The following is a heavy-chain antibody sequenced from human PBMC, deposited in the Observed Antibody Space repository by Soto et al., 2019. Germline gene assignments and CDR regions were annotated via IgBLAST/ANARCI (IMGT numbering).Heavy chain of an antibody. CDR3: ARVGSGYYYEYWFDP. D-gene: IGHD3-22*01. CDR1: GFTVSSNY. V-gene: IGHV3-53*01. Sequence: TGGSLRLSCAASGFTVSSNYMSWVRQAPGKGLEWVSVIYSGGSTYYADSVKGRFTISRDNSKNTLYLQMNSLRAEDTAVYYCARVGSGYYYEYWFDPWGQGTLVTVSS. J-gene: IGHJ5*02. CDR2: IYSGGST.